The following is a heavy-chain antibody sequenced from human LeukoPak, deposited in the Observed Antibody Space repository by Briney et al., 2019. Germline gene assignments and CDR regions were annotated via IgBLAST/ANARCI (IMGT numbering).Heavy chain of an antibody. V-gene: IGHV3-74*01. CDR1: GFTFSSYW. CDR2: INSDGSST. Sequence: GGSLRLSCSASGFTFSSYWMHWVRQAPGKGLVWVSRINSDGSSTSYADSVKGRFTISRDNAKNTLYLQMSSLRAEDTAVYYCAREGATDWYFHLWGRGTLVTVSS. CDR3: AREGATDWYFHL. J-gene: IGHJ2*01. D-gene: IGHD5-12*01.